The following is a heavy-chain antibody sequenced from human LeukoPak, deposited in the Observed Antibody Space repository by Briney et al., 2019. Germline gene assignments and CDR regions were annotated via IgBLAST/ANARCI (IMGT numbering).Heavy chain of an antibody. CDR2: IFSNDEK. CDR3: ARIPSYYYDSSGPIDY. D-gene: IGHD3-22*01. Sequence: ESGPTLVNPTETLTLTCTVSGFSLSNARMGVSWIRQPPGKALEWLAHIFSNDEKSYSTSLKSRLTISKDTSKSQVVLTMTNMDPVDTAIYYCARIPSYYYDSSGPIDYWGQGTLVTVSS. J-gene: IGHJ4*02. CDR1: GFSLSNARMG. V-gene: IGHV2-26*01.